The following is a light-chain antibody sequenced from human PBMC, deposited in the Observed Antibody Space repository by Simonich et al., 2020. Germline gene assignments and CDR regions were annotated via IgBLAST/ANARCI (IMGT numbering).Light chain of an antibody. J-gene: IGLJ3*02. CDR3: SSYTSSSTWV. CDR1: RRDVGGYNY. Sequence: QSALTQPASVSGSPGQSITFSCTGTRRDVGGYNYVSWYQQLPGKAPKHMIYDVSKRPSGVSNRFSGSKSGNTASLTISGLQAEDEADYYCSSYTSSSTWVFGGGTKLTVL. CDR2: DVS. V-gene: IGLV2-14*01.